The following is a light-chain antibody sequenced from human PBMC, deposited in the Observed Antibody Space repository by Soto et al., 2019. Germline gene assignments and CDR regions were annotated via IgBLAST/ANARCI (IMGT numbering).Light chain of an antibody. CDR3: AVWDDSLSGQGV. J-gene: IGLJ7*01. Sequence: QSVLTQPPSASGTPGQRVTISCSGSSSNIGRNYVYWYQQVPGTAPKLLIYSSNQRPSGVPDRFSGSKSGTSASLAISGLRSEDEADYYCAVWDDSLSGQGVFGGGTQLTVL. V-gene: IGLV1-47*02. CDR2: SSN. CDR1: SSNIGRNY.